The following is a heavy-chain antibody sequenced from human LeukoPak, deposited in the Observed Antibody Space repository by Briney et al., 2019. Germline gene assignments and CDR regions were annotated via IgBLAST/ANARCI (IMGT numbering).Heavy chain of an antibody. CDR2: IRDSGEA. J-gene: IGHJ5*02. CDR1: GFTVSSNY. CDR3: ARDRAANQDWVEFDP. D-gene: IGHD3/OR15-3a*01. V-gene: IGHV3-66*03. Sequence: GGSLRLSCAASGFTVSSNYMSWVRQAPGKGLEWVGLIRDSGEAFYADFARGRFAISRDESENTLYLQMNSLRVEDTAVYFCARDRAANQDWVEFDPWGQGTPVIVSS.